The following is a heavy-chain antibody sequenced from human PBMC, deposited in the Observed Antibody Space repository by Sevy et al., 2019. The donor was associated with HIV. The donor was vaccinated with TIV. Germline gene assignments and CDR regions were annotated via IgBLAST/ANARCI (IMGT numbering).Heavy chain of an antibody. J-gene: IGHJ4*02. D-gene: IGHD3-22*01. CDR3: VRQSVVGDYDRSGHYDY. Sequence: GESLKISCKGFGYDFSNYWIAWVCQMPGRGLEWVGIIYPGDSDTRYSPSFYGQVTISADKSTSTAYLQWSRLKTSDTAIYFCVRQSVVGDYDRSGHYDYWGQGTLVTVSS. CDR2: IYPGDSDT. V-gene: IGHV5-51*01. CDR1: GYDFSNYW.